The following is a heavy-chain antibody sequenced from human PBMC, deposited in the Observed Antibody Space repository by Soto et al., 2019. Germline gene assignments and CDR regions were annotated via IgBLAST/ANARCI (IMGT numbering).Heavy chain of an antibody. CDR1: GFTFSSYA. V-gene: IGHV3-64*02. Sequence: EVQLVESGEGLVQPGGSLRLSCAASGFTFSSYAMHWVRQAPGKGLEYVSAISSNGGSTYYADSVKGRFTISRDNSKNTLYLPMGSLRAEDMAVYYCARSRYSGYDFDYWGQGTLVTVSS. J-gene: IGHJ4*02. CDR3: ARSRYSGYDFDY. D-gene: IGHD5-12*01. CDR2: ISSNGGST.